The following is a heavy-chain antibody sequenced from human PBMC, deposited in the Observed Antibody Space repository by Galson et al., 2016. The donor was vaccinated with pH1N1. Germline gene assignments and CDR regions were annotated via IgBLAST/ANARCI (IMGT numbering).Heavy chain of an antibody. D-gene: IGHD6-13*01. V-gene: IGHV4-39*07. J-gene: IGHJ4*02. CDR1: AGSISSNFYF. CDR2: VFYNGNT. CDR3: ASPGLGEGIEVSSSEGLFQY. Sequence: LSLTCTVSAGSISSNFYFWAWIRQPPGEGLEWIGSVFYNGNTYYNPSVKSRVTISEDTSNNQFSLRLTSVTAADTAVYYCASPGLGEGIEVSSSEGLFQYWGQGTMVTVSS.